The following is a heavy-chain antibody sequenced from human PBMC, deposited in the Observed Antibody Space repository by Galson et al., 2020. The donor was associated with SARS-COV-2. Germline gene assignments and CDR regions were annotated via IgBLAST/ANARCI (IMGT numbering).Heavy chain of an antibody. CDR3: ARQYDYGSGLGGLYYVMDF. V-gene: IGHV4-59*08. J-gene: IGHJ6*02. CDR1: GGPLSSSY. D-gene: IGHD3-10*01. Sequence: ETSETLSLTCPVSGGPLSSSYWSWIPQPQGKGLEWIGSINYSGSTNYNTSLKSRVTISVDPSKNQFSLKLSSVTAADTAVYYCARQYDYGSGLGGLYYVMDFWGQGTTVTVSS. CDR2: INYSGST.